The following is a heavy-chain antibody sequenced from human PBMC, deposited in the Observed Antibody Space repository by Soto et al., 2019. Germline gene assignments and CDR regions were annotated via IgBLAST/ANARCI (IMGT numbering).Heavy chain of an antibody. CDR3: ALASKWELLGYFYGMDV. V-gene: IGHV1-69*01. D-gene: IGHD1-26*01. J-gene: IGHJ3*01. CDR2: IIPLFNTP. CDR1: GGTFNTYA. Sequence: QVQLVQSGAEVKKPGSSAKVSCKASGGTFNTYAFTWVRQAPGQGFEWMGGIIPLFNTPDYAQKFQGRLTITADESTSTVLLELSGLSSEDTAVYFFALASKWELLGYFYGMDVWGHGTMVTISS.